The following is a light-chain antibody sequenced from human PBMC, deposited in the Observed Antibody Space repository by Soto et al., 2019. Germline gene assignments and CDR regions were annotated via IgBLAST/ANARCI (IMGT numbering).Light chain of an antibody. J-gene: IGKJ2*01. CDR3: QQYYSTPYT. Sequence: DIVMTQSPDSLAVSLGERATINCKSSQNILYSSNNKNYLAWYQQKPGQPPKLLIYWASIRESGVPDRISGSGSGTDLTLTISSLQAEDVAVYYCQQYYSTPYTFGQGTKLEIK. CDR1: QNILYSSNNKNY. V-gene: IGKV4-1*01. CDR2: WAS.